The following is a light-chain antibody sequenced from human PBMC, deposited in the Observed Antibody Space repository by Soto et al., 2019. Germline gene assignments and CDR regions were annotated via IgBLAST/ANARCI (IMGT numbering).Light chain of an antibody. Sequence: DIQLTQSPSFLSASVGDRVTITCRASQGISSYLAWYQQKPGKAPKLLIYAASTLQSGVPSRFSGSGSGTEFTLTISSLQPEDFATYYCQQLNSYSHTFGQGNKLEIK. CDR1: QGISSY. CDR3: QQLNSYSHT. CDR2: AAS. J-gene: IGKJ2*01. V-gene: IGKV1-9*01.